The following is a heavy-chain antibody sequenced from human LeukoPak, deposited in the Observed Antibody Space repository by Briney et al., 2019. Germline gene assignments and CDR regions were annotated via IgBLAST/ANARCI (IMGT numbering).Heavy chain of an antibody. Sequence: PGGSLSLSCATSGFTFSSYGMYWVRQAPGKGLEWVAIIWYDGSYKYYADSVKGRFTVSRDNSKNTLYLQMNSLRAEDTAMYYCAKPTRGSGGSFLIDYWGQGTLVTVSS. J-gene: IGHJ4*02. CDR2: IWYDGSYK. D-gene: IGHD2-15*01. CDR3: AKPTRGSGGSFLIDY. CDR1: GFTFSSYG. V-gene: IGHV3-33*03.